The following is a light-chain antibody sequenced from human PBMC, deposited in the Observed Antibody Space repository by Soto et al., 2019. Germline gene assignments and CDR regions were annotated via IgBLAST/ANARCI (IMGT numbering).Light chain of an antibody. CDR2: KVS. Sequence: VMTQSPLWLPITPGEPASISSRSSQSLVHSDGIAYFSWFQQRPGRSPRRLIYKVSNRDSGVPARFSGSGSGRQFTLKISRVEAEDVGVYFCMQGLETPPVTFGQGTRLEIK. CDR3: MQGLETPPVT. V-gene: IGKV2-30*02. J-gene: IGKJ5*01. CDR1: QSLVHSDGIAY.